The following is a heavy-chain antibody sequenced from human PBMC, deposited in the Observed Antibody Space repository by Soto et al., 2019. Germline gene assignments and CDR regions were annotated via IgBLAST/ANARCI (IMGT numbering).Heavy chain of an antibody. D-gene: IGHD1-26*01. CDR2: IYYSGST. J-gene: IGHJ5*02. Sequence: PSETLSLTCTVSGGSLSTSSYYWGWIRQPPGRGLEWIGSIYYSGSTYYNPSLKSRVTISVDTSKNQFSLKLSSVTAADTAVYYCAKRYSGSYLRWFDPWGQGTLVTVSS. CDR1: GGSLSTSSYY. CDR3: AKRYSGSYLRWFDP. V-gene: IGHV4-39*01.